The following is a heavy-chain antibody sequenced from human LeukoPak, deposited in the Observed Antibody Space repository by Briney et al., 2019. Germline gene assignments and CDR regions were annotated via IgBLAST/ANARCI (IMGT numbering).Heavy chain of an antibody. V-gene: IGHV1-18*01. CDR1: GYTFTSYG. CDR2: ISAYNGNT. J-gene: IGHJ4*02. CDR3: ARCAVATVTTSPGPGDY. D-gene: IGHD4-17*01. Sequence: ASVKVSCKAYGYTFTSYGISWVRQAPGQGLEWMGWISAYNGNTNYAQKLQGRVTMTTDTSTSTAYMELRSLRSDDTAVYYCARCAVATVTTSPGPGDYWGQGTLVTVSS.